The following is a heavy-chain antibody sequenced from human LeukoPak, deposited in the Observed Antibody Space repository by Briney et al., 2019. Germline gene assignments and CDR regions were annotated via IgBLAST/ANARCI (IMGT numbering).Heavy chain of an antibody. Sequence: PSETLSLPCTVSGGSISSSSYYWGWIRQPPGKGLEWIGSIYYSGSTYYNPSLKSRVTISVDTSKNQFSLKLSSVTAADTAVYYCARDPASRIQLWFGFDYWGQGALVTVSS. D-gene: IGHD5-18*01. J-gene: IGHJ4*02. V-gene: IGHV4-39*07. CDR3: ARDPASRIQLWFGFDY. CDR2: IYYSGST. CDR1: GGSISSSSYY.